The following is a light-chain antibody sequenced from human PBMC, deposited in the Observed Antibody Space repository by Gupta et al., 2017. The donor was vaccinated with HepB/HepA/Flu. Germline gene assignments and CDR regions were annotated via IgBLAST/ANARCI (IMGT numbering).Light chain of an antibody. CDR1: QSVSSSY. CDR2: GAS. V-gene: IGKV3-20*01. CDR3: RQVYTSQT. J-gene: IGKJ1*01. Sequence: ELVLTQSPGTLSLSPGERATLSCSASQSVSSSYLAWYQQQPGQAPRLLIYGASSRNTGITDRSSGSGSGTDFSLSSRREAEDFAIYYWRQVYTSQTFGQGTKVDIK.